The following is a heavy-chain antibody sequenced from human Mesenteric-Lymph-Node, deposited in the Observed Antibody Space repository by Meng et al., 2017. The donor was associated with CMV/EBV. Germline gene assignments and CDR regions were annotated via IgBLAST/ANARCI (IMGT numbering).Heavy chain of an antibody. D-gene: IGHD2-8*01. CDR1: GFTFSNSD. V-gene: IGHV3-23*01. J-gene: IGHJ4*02. CDR2: ISGSGGRT. Sequence: GESLKISCAASGFTFSNSDMNWVRQAPGKGLEWVSAISGSGGRTYYADSVKGRFTISRDNSKNTLYLQMNSLRAEDTAVYYCATRRAGVLRCEDYWGQGTLVTVSS. CDR3: ATRRAGVLRCEDY.